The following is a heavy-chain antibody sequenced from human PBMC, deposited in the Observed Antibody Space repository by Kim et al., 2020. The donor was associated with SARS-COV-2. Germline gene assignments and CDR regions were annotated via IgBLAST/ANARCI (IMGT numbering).Heavy chain of an antibody. J-gene: IGHJ4*02. Sequence: YYADSVKGRFTISGDNSKNTLYLQMNSLRAEDTAVYYCAKDFWGGDSRVYWGQGTLVTVSS. V-gene: IGHV3-23*01. D-gene: IGHD2-21*02. CDR3: AKDFWGGDSRVY.